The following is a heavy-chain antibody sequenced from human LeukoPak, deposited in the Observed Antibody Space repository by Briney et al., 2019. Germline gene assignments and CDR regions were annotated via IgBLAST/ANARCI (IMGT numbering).Heavy chain of an antibody. V-gene: IGHV3-74*01. CDR1: GFTFSSYW. CDR2: IKSDGST. J-gene: IGHJ5*01. Sequence: GGSLRLSCAASGFTFSSYWMHWVRQTPGKGLMWVARIKSDGSTIYADSVQGRFIISRDNAKNMVYLQMNSLRADDTAIYYCTRAITYFYGSVTYDWFDSWGQGTRVTLSS. CDR3: TRAITYFYGSVTYDWFDS. D-gene: IGHD3-10*01.